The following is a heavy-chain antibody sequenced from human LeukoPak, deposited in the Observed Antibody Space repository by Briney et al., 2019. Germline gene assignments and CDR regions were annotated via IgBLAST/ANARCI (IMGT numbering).Heavy chain of an antibody. Sequence: SETLSLTCTVSGGSISSSSYYWGWIRQPPGKGLEWIGSIYYSGSTYYNPSLKSRVTISVDTSKNQFSLKLSSVTAADTAVYYCARIHSGSYAWFDPWGQGTLVTVSS. CDR2: IYYSGST. CDR3: ARIHSGSYAWFDP. J-gene: IGHJ5*02. CDR1: GGSISSSSYY. D-gene: IGHD1-26*01. V-gene: IGHV4-39*07.